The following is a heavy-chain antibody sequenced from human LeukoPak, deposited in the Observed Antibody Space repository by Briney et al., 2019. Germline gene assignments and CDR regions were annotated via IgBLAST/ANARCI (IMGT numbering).Heavy chain of an antibody. V-gene: IGHV4-34*01. CDR1: GVSFSGYY. CDR2: INHSGST. CDR3: ASAAYSSSWSRRYYFDY. Sequence: SETLSLTCAVYGVSFSGYYWSWIRQPPGKGLEWMGEINHSGSTKYNPSLKSRVTISVDTSKNQFSLKLSSVTAADTAVYYCASAAYSSSWSRRYYFDYWGQGTLVTVSS. J-gene: IGHJ4*02. D-gene: IGHD6-13*01.